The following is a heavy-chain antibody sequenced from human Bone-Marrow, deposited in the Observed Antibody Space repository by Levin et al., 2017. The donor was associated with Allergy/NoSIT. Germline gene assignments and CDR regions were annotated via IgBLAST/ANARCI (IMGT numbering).Heavy chain of an antibody. V-gene: IGHV1-18*01. Sequence: PGESLKISCKASGYNFRKYGITWVRKAPGQGLQWMGWISGNNGNTNYAQNLQGRVTMTTDTSTSTAYLELRSLRSDDTAVYYCARDATMIVVPTAPGHDASDIWGQGTLVTVSS. J-gene: IGHJ3*02. CDR3: ARDATMIVVPTAPGHDASDI. CDR2: ISGNNGNT. D-gene: IGHD3-22*01. CDR1: GYNFRKYG.